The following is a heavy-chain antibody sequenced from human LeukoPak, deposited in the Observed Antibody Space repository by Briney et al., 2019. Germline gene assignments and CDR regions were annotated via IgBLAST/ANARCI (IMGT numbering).Heavy chain of an antibody. Sequence: GSLRLSCAASGFTFSSNWIHWVRQAPGKGLVWVSRINGDGSITDYADSVKGRFTVSRDNAENTLYLQMNSLRAEDTAVYYCARDRFYDYVWGSYRSDAFDIWGQGTMVTASS. V-gene: IGHV3-74*01. CDR2: INGDGSIT. CDR3: ARDRFYDYVWGSYRSDAFDI. D-gene: IGHD3-16*02. J-gene: IGHJ3*02. CDR1: GFTFSSNW.